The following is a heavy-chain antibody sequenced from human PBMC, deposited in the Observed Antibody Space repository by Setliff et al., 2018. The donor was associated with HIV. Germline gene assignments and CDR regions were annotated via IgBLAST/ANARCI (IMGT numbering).Heavy chain of an antibody. Sequence: GASVKVSCKASGGTFSSYAISWVRQAPGQGLEWMGGIIPIFGTANYAQKFQGRVTITADESTSTAYMELSSLRSEDTAVYYCARDTAMVPEGDYYYGMDVWGQGTTVTVSS. J-gene: IGHJ6*02. V-gene: IGHV1-69*13. D-gene: IGHD5-18*01. CDR3: ARDTAMVPEGDYYYGMDV. CDR1: GGTFSSYA. CDR2: IIPIFGTA.